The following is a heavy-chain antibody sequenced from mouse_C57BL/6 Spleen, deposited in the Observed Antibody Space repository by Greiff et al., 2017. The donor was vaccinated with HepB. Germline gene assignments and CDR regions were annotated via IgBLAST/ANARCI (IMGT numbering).Heavy chain of an antibody. D-gene: IGHD3-3*01. V-gene: IGHV14-4*01. CDR2: IDPENGDT. J-gene: IGHJ2*01. Sequence: SGAELVRPGASVKLSCTASGFNIKDDYMHWVKQRPEQGLEWIGWIDPENGDTEYASKFHGKATITADTSSNTAYLQLSSLTSEDTAVDDCTKGLGYWGQGTTLTVSS. CDR3: TKGLGY. CDR1: GFNIKDDY.